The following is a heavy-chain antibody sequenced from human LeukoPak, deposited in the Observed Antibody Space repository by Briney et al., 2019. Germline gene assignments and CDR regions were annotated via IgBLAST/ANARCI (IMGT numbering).Heavy chain of an antibody. D-gene: IGHD3-3*01. Sequence: PGGSLRLSCAASGFTVSSNYMSWVRQAPGKGLVWVSRINSDGSSTSYADSVKGRFTISRDNAKNTLYLQMNSLRAEDTAVYYCAREPDGRFYYYYYMDVWGKGTTVTVSS. CDR3: AREPDGRFYYYYYMDV. V-gene: IGHV3-74*01. CDR2: INSDGSST. J-gene: IGHJ6*03. CDR1: GFTVSSNY.